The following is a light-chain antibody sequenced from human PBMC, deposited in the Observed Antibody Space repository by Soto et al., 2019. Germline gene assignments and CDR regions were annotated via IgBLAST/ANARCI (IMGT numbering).Light chain of an antibody. J-gene: IGKJ2*01. CDR1: QSIDNW. V-gene: IGKV1-5*01. CDR3: QHYNGYPYT. CDR2: DAS. Sequence: DIPMTQSPSPLSASIGDRVTIAYRASQSIDNWLAWYQQKPGKAPQLLIYDASRVKTGVPSRFTASGSGTEFTLTINTLQADDSATYFCQHYNGYPYTFGPGTKVEIK.